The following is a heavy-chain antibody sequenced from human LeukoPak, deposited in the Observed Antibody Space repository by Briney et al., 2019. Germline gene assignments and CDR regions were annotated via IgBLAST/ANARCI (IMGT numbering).Heavy chain of an antibody. D-gene: IGHD1-14*01. V-gene: IGHV3-23*01. CDR1: GFTFSSYA. J-gene: IGHJ4*02. CDR3: AKATGYLL. Sequence: GGSLRLSCAASGFTFSSYAMSWVRQAPGKGLEWVSTISNSDGSTYYADSVKGQFSISRENSENTLYLQMNSLRAEGTAVYYCAKATGYLLWGQGTLVTVSS. CDR2: ISNSDGST.